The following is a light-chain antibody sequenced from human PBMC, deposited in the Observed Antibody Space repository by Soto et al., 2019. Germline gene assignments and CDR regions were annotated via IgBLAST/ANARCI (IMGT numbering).Light chain of an antibody. CDR2: DAS. J-gene: IGKJ5*01. V-gene: IGKV3-11*01. CDR1: QSVSSY. CDR3: QQRSNWLIT. Sequence: EIVLTQSPATLSLPPGERATLSCRASQSVSSYLAWYQQKPGQAPRLLIYDASNRATGIPARFSGSGSGTDLTLTISSLEPEDFAVYYCQQRSNWLITFGQGTRLEIK.